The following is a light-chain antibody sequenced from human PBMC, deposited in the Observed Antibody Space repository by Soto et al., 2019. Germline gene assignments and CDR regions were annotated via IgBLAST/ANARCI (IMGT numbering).Light chain of an antibody. CDR2: EVT. CDR3: SSYTSSSTSVV. Sequence: QSALTQPASVSGSPGQSITISCTGTSSDVAGYNHVSWYQHHPGKAPKLMIYEVTKRPSGVSNRFSGSKSGDTASLTISGLQAEDEADYYCSSYTSSSTSVVFGGGTKLTVL. CDR1: SSDVAGYNH. V-gene: IGLV2-14*01. J-gene: IGLJ2*01.